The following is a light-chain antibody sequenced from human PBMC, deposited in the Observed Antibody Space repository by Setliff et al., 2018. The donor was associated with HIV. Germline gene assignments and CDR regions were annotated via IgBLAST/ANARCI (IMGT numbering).Light chain of an antibody. CDR2: TNS. CDR3: ASWDDSLKVYV. Sequence: QSVLAQSPSVSGTPGQRVTISCSGSNSNIGTTTVNWYQRLPGAAPKLLIYTNSHRPSGVPYRFSGSKSGTSASLAISGLQSEDEAEYYCASWDDSLKVYVFGSGTKVTVL. CDR1: NSNIGTTT. J-gene: IGLJ1*01. V-gene: IGLV1-44*01.